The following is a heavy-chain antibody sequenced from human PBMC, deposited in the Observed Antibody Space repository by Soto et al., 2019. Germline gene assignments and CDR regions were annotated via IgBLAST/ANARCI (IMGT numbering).Heavy chain of an antibody. CDR2: ISGSGHT. V-gene: IGHV3-23*01. CDR3: ARDPNGDYVGAFEV. J-gene: IGHJ3*01. CDR1: GFTFSTYA. Sequence: GGSLRLSCAASGFTFSTYAVTWLRQAPGEGLEWVSSISGSGHTYYADSVKGRFTISRDNSKNTLSLQMNSLRADDTAVYYCARDPNGDYVGAFEVWGQGTVVTVSS. D-gene: IGHD4-17*01.